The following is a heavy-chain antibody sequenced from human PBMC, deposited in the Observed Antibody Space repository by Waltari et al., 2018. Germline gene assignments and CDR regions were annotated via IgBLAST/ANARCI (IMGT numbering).Heavy chain of an antibody. CDR2: MNPNSGNT. CDR3: AKKFVTGRYRGPDYFDY. D-gene: IGHD1-26*01. CDR1: GYTFTSYD. Sequence: QVQLVQSGAEVKKPGASVKVSCKASGYTFTSYDINWVRQATGQGLEWMGWMNPNSGNTGYAQKFQGRVTMTRNTSISTAYMELSSLRSEDTAVYYCAKKFVTGRYRGPDYFDYWGQGTLVTVSS. J-gene: IGHJ4*02. V-gene: IGHV1-8*01.